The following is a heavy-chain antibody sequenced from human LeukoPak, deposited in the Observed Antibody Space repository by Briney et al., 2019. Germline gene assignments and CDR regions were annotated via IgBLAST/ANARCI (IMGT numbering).Heavy chain of an antibody. V-gene: IGHV3-7*02. CDR1: GFTFSSFW. Sequence: PGGSLILSCAASGFTFSSFWMTWVRQAPGKGLEWVANIRQDGSEKYYVDSVEGRFTISRDNAKNTVYLQMNSLRAEDTAVYHCATSRTFDYWGQGTLVTVSS. CDR2: IRQDGSEK. D-gene: IGHD1-1*01. CDR3: ATSRTFDY. J-gene: IGHJ4*02.